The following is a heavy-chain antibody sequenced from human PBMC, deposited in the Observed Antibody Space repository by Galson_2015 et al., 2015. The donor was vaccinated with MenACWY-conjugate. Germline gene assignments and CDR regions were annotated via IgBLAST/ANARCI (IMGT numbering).Heavy chain of an antibody. CDR2: IYHSGST. CDR1: GGSIGSSNW. CDR3: ARDGVIGYCSSTSCTDAFDI. V-gene: IGHV4-4*02. Sequence: SETLSLTCAVSGGSIGSSNWWSWVRQPPGKGLEWIGEIYHSGSTNYNPSLKSRVTISVDKSKNQFSLKLSSVTAADTAVYYCARDGVIGYCSSTSCTDAFDIWGQGTMVTVSS. J-gene: IGHJ3*02. D-gene: IGHD2-2*01.